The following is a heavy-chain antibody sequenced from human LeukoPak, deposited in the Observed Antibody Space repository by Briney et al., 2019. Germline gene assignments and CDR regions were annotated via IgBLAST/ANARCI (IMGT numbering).Heavy chain of an antibody. D-gene: IGHD2-2*01. J-gene: IGHJ4*02. Sequence: ASVEVSCKASGYTFTSYAMHWVRQAPGQRLEWMGWINAGNGNTKYSQKFQGRVTITRDTSASTAYMELSSLRSEDTAVYYCARSDICSSTSCSPHFDYWGQGTLVTVSS. CDR3: ARSDICSSTSCSPHFDY. CDR1: GYTFTSYA. V-gene: IGHV1-3*01. CDR2: INAGNGNT.